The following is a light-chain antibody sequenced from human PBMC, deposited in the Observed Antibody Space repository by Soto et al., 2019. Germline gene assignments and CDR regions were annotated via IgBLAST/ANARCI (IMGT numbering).Light chain of an antibody. CDR1: TSDVGGYNY. Sequence: QSALTQPASVSGSPGQSITISCTGSTSDVGGYNYVSRYQQHPGEAPRLIIYDVSNRPSGLSNRFSGSKSVNTASLTISGLQAEDEADYYCASYTTSGTWVFGGGTKLTVL. V-gene: IGLV2-14*03. CDR2: DVS. CDR3: ASYTTSGTWV. J-gene: IGLJ3*02.